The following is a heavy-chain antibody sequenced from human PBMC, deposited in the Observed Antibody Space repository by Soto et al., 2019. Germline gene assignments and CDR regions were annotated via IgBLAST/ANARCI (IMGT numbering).Heavy chain of an antibody. V-gene: IGHV1-46*01. Sequence: QVQLVQSGAEVKKPGASVKVSCKASGYTFTSYYMHWVRQAPGQGLEWMGIINPSGGSTSYAQKFQGRGTVTRDTSTSTVYMELSSLSSEDPAVYYCARAGIAVAGDLDYWGQGTLVTVSS. CDR3: ARAGIAVAGDLDY. CDR1: GYTFTSYY. D-gene: IGHD6-19*01. CDR2: INPSGGST. J-gene: IGHJ4*02.